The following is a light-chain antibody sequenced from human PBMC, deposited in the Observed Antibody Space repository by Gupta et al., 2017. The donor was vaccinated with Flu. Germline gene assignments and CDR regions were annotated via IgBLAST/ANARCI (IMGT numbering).Light chain of an antibody. CDR2: EAS. V-gene: IGKV3-11*01. Sequence: TATVSSCGGDRVTLGWRASQRIGRRLDWFQQKPEKAPRLLVYEASKRETGIPASFRGSGSGTDFTLTIRTLEPEDSAAYYCQQCYHWPRTFGSGTKLEIK. J-gene: IGKJ4*01. CDR3: QQCYHWPRT. CDR1: QRIGRR.